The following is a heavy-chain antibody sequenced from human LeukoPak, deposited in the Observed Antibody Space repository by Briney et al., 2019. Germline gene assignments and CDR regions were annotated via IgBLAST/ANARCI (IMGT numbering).Heavy chain of an antibody. CDR3: ARAARWTSQH. D-gene: IGHD3/OR15-3a*01. V-gene: IGHV4-59*12. Sequence: SETLSLTCTVSGASISSYYWSWIRQPPGKGLGWIGCIYNSGSTNYNPSLKSRVSISVDTSKNQFSLKLSSVTAADTAVYYCARAARWTSQHWGQGTLVTVSS. CDR1: GASISSYY. J-gene: IGHJ1*01. CDR2: IYNSGST.